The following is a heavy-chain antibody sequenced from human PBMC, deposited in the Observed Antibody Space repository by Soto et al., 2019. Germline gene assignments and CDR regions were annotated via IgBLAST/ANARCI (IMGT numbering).Heavy chain of an antibody. CDR1: GFTFSSYA. V-gene: IGHV3-23*01. CDR2: ISGSGGST. D-gene: IGHD6-6*01. J-gene: IGHJ5*02. CDR3: AKDPHKYSSSWTGPWFDP. Sequence: PGGSLRLSCAASGFTFSSYAMSWVRQAPGKGLEWVSAISGSGGSTYYADSVKGRFTISRDNSKNTLYLQMNSLRAEDTAVYYGAKDPHKYSSSWTGPWFDPWGQGTLFTVSS.